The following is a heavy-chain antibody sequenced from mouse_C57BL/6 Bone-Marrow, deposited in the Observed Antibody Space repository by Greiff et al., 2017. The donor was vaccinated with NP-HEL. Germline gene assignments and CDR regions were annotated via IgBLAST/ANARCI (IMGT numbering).Heavy chain of an antibody. CDR1: GYSITSGYY. CDR3: ARRYSNPWFAY. D-gene: IGHD2-5*01. J-gene: IGHJ3*01. Sequence: EVQLQESGPGLVKPSQSLSLTCSVTGYSITSGYYWNWIRQFPGNKLEWMGYISYDGSNNYNPSLKNRISITRDTSKNQFFLKLNSVTSEDTATYYCARRYSNPWFAYWGQGTLVTVSA. V-gene: IGHV3-6*01. CDR2: ISYDGSN.